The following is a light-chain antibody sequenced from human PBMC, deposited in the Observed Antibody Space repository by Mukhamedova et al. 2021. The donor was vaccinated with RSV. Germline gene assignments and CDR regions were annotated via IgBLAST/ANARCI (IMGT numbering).Light chain of an antibody. V-gene: IGLV1-40*01. Sequence: LLIPDNNNRPSGVPDRFSGSKSGTSASLAITRLQAEDEADYYCQSYDSSMSVYVFGTGTKV. J-gene: IGLJ1*01. CDR3: QSYDSSMSVYV. CDR2: DNN.